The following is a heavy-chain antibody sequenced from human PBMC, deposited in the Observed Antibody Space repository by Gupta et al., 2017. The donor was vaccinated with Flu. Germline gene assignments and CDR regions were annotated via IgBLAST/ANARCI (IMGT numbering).Heavy chain of an antibody. Sequence: QVQLVQSGAEVKKPGSSVKVSCKASGGTFSSYAISWVRQAPGQGLEWMGGIIPIFGTANYAQKFQGRVTITADESTSTAYMELSSLRSEDTAVYYCARGGETTMVRGIQYYYYGMDVWGQGTTVTVSS. V-gene: IGHV1-69*01. J-gene: IGHJ6*02. CDR1: GGTFSSYA. CDR2: IIPIFGTA. CDR3: ARGGETTMVRGIQYYYYGMDV. D-gene: IGHD3-10*01.